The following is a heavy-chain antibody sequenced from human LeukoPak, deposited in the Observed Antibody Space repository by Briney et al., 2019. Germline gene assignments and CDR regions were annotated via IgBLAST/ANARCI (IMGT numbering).Heavy chain of an antibody. V-gene: IGHV1-24*01. Sequence: ASVKVSCKVSGYTLTELSMHWVRQAPGKGLEWMGGFDPEDGETIYAQKFQGRVTMTEDTSTDTAYMELSSLRSEDTAVYYCARGITVTSFLDYWGQGTLVTVSS. J-gene: IGHJ4*02. CDR3: ARGITVTSFLDY. CDR2: FDPEDGET. D-gene: IGHD6-19*01. CDR1: GYTLTELS.